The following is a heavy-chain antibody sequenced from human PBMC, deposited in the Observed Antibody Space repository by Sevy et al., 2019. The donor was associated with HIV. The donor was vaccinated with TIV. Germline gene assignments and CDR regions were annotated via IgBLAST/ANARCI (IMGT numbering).Heavy chain of an antibody. CDR1: GYTFTGYY. Sequence: ASVKVSCKASGYTFTGYYMHWVRQAPGQGLEWMGRINPNSGGTNYAQKFQGRVTMTRDTSIGTAYLELGRLRSDDPAVYYCARDPHDYGDYVGDAFDIWGQGTMVTVSS. V-gene: IGHV1-2*06. D-gene: IGHD4-17*01. CDR3: ARDPHDYGDYVGDAFDI. CDR2: INPNSGGT. J-gene: IGHJ3*02.